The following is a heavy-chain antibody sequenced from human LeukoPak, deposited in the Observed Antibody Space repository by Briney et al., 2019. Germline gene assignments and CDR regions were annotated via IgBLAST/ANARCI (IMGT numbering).Heavy chain of an antibody. CDR2: ISGYNGKI. Sequence: ASVKVSCKASGHTFVSYVISWVRQAPGQGLEWMGWISGYNGKINYAQKFQGRVTMTTDTSTSTAYLELRSLTSEDTAVYYCARRFCSSVSCYDDDAFDVWGQGTLVTVSS. D-gene: IGHD2-2*01. CDR1: GHTFVSYV. CDR3: ARRFCSSVSCYDDDAFDV. V-gene: IGHV1-18*01. J-gene: IGHJ3*01.